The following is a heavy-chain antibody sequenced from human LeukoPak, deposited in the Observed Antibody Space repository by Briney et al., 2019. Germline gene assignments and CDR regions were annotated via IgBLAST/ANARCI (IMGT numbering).Heavy chain of an antibody. CDR2: ISSSSSTI. J-gene: IGHJ4*02. CDR1: GFTFSSYS. CDR3: ARGAAAGTH. Sequence: GGSLRLSCAASGFTFSSYSMNWVRQAPGKGLERVSYISSSSSTIYYADSVKGRFTISRDNAKNSLYLQMNSLRAEDTAVYYCARGAAAGTHWGQGTLVTVSS. V-gene: IGHV3-48*01. D-gene: IGHD6-13*01.